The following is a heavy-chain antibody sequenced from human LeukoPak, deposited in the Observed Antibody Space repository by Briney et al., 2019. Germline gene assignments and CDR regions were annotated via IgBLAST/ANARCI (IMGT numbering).Heavy chain of an antibody. V-gene: IGHV3-30-3*01. D-gene: IGHD6-13*01. J-gene: IGHJ5*02. CDR2: ISYDGSNK. CDR1: GFTFSSYA. CDR3: ARVSLYSSSWQNWFDP. Sequence: GGSLRLSCAASGFTFSSYAMHWVRQAPGKGLEWVAVISYDGSNKYYADSVKGRFTISRDNAKNSLYLQMNSLRAEDTAVYYCARVSLYSSSWQNWFDPWGQGTLVTVSS.